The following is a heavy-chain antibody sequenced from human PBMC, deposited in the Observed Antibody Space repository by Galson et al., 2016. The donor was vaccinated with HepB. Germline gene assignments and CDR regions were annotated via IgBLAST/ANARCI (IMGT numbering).Heavy chain of an antibody. J-gene: IGHJ4*02. Sequence: SLRLSCAASGFTFSNYPMNWVRQAPGKGLEWVAGIDSNGYRTDYRDSVRGRFTISRDNSKNTVYLQINSLRAEDTAVYYCTKNLDGGWHFPFDYWGQGTLVTVSS. V-gene: IGHV3-23*01. CDR1: GFTFSNYP. CDR3: TKNLDGGWHFPFDY. D-gene: IGHD2-15*01. CDR2: IDSNGYRT.